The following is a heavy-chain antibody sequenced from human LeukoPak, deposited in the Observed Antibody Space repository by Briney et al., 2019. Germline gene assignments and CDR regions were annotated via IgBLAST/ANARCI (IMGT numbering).Heavy chain of an antibody. CDR2: INQDGSEK. V-gene: IGHV3-7*05. Sequence: PGGSLRLSCEASGFTFSKCWMNWVRQSPEQGLEWVANINQDGSEKYYVDSVKGRFTISSENAKNYLYLEMTSPRDEDTAVYYCVGPHSISGWLFHYWAQGPLVTVSS. D-gene: IGHD6-19*01. CDR1: GFTFSKCW. J-gene: IGHJ4*02. CDR3: VGPHSISGWLFHY.